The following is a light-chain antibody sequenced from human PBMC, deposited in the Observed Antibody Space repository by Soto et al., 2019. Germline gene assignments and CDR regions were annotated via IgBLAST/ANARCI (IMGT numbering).Light chain of an antibody. CDR2: GAS. CDR1: QSVSRY. CDR3: QQYGGSPWT. V-gene: IGKV3-20*01. Sequence: EIVLTQSPGTLSLSPGERATLSCRASQSVSRYLAWYQQKPGQAPRLLISGASSRANGIPDRFSGSGSGTDFTLTISRLEPEDFAVYYCQQYGGSPWTFGQGTKVEIK. J-gene: IGKJ1*01.